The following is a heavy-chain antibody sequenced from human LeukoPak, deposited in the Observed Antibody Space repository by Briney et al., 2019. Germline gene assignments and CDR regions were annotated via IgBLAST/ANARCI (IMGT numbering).Heavy chain of an antibody. CDR3: ARIRTSLSGGYYFDY. Sequence: ASVNVSCKTSGYTFTAYYIHWVRQAPGQGLEWVGWINPKSGGTSSAQNFQGRVTLTRDTSIDTVYMELSRLRSDDTSLYYCARIRTSLSGGYYFDYWGQGTLVTVSS. D-gene: IGHD3-3*01. J-gene: IGHJ4*02. CDR2: INPKSGGT. CDR1: GYTFTAYY. V-gene: IGHV1-2*02.